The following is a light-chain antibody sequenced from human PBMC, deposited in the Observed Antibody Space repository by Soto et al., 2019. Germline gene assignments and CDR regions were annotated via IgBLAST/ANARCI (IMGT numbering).Light chain of an antibody. CDR2: DVS. CDR3: CSFAGSYPYV. Sequence: QSALTQPRSVSGSPGQSVTISCTGTSSDVGGYNYVSWYQQYPGKAPKLMIYDVSKRPSGVPDRFSGSKSGNTASLTISGFQAEDEADYYCCSFAGSYPYVFGTGTKVTVL. V-gene: IGLV2-11*01. CDR1: SSDVGGYNY. J-gene: IGLJ1*01.